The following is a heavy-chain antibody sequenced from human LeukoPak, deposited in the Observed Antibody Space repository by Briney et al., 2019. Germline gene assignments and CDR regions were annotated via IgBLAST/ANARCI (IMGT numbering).Heavy chain of an antibody. CDR3: ARENVDSSNPFDP. Sequence: PGGSLRLSCAASGFTFSSYSMNWVRQAPGKGLEWVSSISSSSSYIYYADSAKGRFTISRDNAKNSLYLQMNSLRAEDTAVYYCARENVDSSNPFDPWGQGTLVTVSS. J-gene: IGHJ5*02. CDR2: ISSSSSYI. CDR1: GFTFSSYS. V-gene: IGHV3-21*01. D-gene: IGHD6-13*01.